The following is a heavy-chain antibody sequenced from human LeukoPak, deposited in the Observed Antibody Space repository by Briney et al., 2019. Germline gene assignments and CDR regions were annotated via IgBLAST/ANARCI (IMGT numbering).Heavy chain of an antibody. CDR2: ISGSGGST. CDR1: GFTFSSYA. Sequence: GSLRLSCAASGFTFSSYAMSWVRQAPGKGLEWVSAISGSGGSTYYADSVKGRFTISRDNSKNTLYLQMNSLRAENTAVYYCAKGLYSSSWYYFDYWGQGTLVTVSS. CDR3: AKGLYSSSWYYFDY. J-gene: IGHJ4*02. D-gene: IGHD6-13*01. V-gene: IGHV3-23*01.